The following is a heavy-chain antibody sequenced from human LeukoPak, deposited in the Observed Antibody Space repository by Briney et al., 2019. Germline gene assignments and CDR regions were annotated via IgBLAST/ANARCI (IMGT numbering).Heavy chain of an antibody. CDR2: ISAYNGNT. CDR1: GYTFTSYG. V-gene: IGHV1-18*01. Sequence: ASVKVSCKASGYTFTSYGISWVRQAPGQGLEWMGWISAYNGNTNCAQKLQGRVTMTTDTSTSTAYMELRSLRSDDTAVYYCAREVRRHRYCSSTSCKPYGMDVWGQGTTVTVSS. D-gene: IGHD2-2*01. J-gene: IGHJ6*02. CDR3: AREVRRHRYCSSTSCKPYGMDV.